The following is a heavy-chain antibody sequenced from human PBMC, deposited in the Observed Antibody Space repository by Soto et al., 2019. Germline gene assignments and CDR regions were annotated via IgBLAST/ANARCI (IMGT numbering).Heavy chain of an antibody. CDR3: ARDRGYGSGWVNGSPYYYCYDRDV. Sequence: PGESLKISCKGSGYSFTNYWIGWVRQMPGKGLEWMGIIYPGDSETRYSPSFQGQVTISADKSISTAYLQWSSLKAPDTAMYYCARDRGYGSGWVNGSPYYYCYDRDVWGDGTTVTVAS. D-gene: IGHD6-19*01. J-gene: IGHJ6*04. V-gene: IGHV5-51*01. CDR1: GYSFTNYW. CDR2: IYPGDSET.